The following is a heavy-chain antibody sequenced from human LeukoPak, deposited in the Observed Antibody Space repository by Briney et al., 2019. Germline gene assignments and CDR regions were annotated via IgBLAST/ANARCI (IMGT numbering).Heavy chain of an antibody. CDR3: ARTQQWLATGGWYWFDP. D-gene: IGHD6-19*01. V-gene: IGHV3-64*01. Sequence: PGGSLRLSCAASGFTFSTYAMHWVRQAPGKGLEFVSSISSNGGSTYYGSSVTGRFTISRDNSKNTVYLQMGSLRAEDMAVYYCARTQQWLATGGWYWFDPWGQGTLVTVSS. J-gene: IGHJ5*02. CDR2: ISSNGGST. CDR1: GFTFSTYA.